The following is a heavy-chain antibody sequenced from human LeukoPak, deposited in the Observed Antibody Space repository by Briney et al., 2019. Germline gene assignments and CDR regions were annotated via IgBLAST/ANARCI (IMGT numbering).Heavy chain of an antibody. Sequence: SGPALVKPTQTLTLTCTFSGFSLSTSGMCVSWIRQPPGKALEWLARIDWDDDKYYSTSLKTRLTISKDTSKNQVVLTMTNMDPVDTATYYCARTPGGYYDILTGYNYYYTDVWGKGTTVTVSS. D-gene: IGHD3-9*01. J-gene: IGHJ6*03. CDR2: IDWDDDK. CDR1: GFSLSTSGMC. CDR3: ARTPGGYYDILTGYNYYYTDV. V-gene: IGHV2-70*11.